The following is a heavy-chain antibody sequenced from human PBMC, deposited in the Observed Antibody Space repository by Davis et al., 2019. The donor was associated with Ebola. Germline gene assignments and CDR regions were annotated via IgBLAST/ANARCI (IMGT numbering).Heavy chain of an antibody. V-gene: IGHV3-21*01. D-gene: IGHD6-19*01. Sequence: GGSLRLSCAASGFTFSSYSMNWVRQAPGKGLEWVSAISGSGGSTYYADSVKGRFTISRDNAKNSLYLQMNSLRAEDTAVYYCAKVRYSSGWFTTPFDYWGQGTLVTVSS. CDR3: AKVRYSSGWFTTPFDY. CDR1: GFTFSSYS. J-gene: IGHJ4*02. CDR2: ISGSGGST.